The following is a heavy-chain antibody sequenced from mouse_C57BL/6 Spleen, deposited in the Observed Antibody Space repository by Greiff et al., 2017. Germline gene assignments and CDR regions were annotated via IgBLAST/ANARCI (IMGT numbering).Heavy chain of an antibody. Sequence: QVQLQQPGAELVRPGSSVKLSCKASGYTFTSYWMHWVKQRPIQGLEWIGNIDPSDSETHYNQKFKDKATLTVDKSSSTAYMQLSSLTSEDSAVYYCARGDYGSSYDAMDYWGQGTSVTVSS. CDR3: ARGDYGSSYDAMDY. V-gene: IGHV1-52*01. J-gene: IGHJ4*01. CDR1: GYTFTSYW. CDR2: IDPSDSET. D-gene: IGHD1-1*01.